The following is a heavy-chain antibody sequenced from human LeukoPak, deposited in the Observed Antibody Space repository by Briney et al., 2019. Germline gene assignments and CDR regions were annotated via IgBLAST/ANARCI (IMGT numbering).Heavy chain of an antibody. J-gene: IGHJ4*02. D-gene: IGHD6-19*01. V-gene: IGHV1-46*01. CDR2: INPSGGST. CDR3: ARDSGWWMFDY. CDR1: GYTFTSYY. Sequence: ASVKVSCKASGYTFTSYYIHWVRQAPGQGLEWMGIINPSGGSTSYAQKFQGRVTMTRDTSTSTVYMELSSLRSEDTAVYYCARDSGWWMFDYWGQGTLVTVSS.